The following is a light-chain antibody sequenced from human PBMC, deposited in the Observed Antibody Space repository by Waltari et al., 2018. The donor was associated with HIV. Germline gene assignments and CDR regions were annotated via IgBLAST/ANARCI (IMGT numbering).Light chain of an antibody. Sequence: DIQLTQSPSFLSASVGDRVTITCRASQGISSYLAWYQQKPGKVPKLLIYGASTLQSGVPSRFSGSGSGTEFTLTINSLQPEDFATYYCQQVNRYPVTFGQGTKLEIK. CDR2: GAS. CDR3: QQVNRYPVT. J-gene: IGKJ2*01. CDR1: QGISSY. V-gene: IGKV1-9*01.